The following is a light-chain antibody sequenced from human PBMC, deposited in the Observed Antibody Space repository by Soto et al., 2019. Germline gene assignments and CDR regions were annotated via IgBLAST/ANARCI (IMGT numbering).Light chain of an antibody. CDR2: LAS. J-gene: IGKJ1*01. Sequence: DIVMTQSPDSLAVSLGERATINCKSSQSVLYNSNNKNYLAWYQQKPGQPPKLLIYLASTRESGVPDRLSGSGSGTDFTLTISSLQAEDVAVYYCQQYYSTPPTFGQGTKVEIK. CDR1: QSVLYNSNNKNY. CDR3: QQYYSTPPT. V-gene: IGKV4-1*01.